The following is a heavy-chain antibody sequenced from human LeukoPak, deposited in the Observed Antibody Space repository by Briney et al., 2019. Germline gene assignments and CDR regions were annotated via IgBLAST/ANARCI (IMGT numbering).Heavy chain of an antibody. V-gene: IGHV4-31*03. D-gene: IGHD6-19*01. Sequence: PSQTPSLTCSVSGYSISSGGYYWTWIRQHPEKGLEWIGYTYYSGNTYYNPSLKSRVDISVDTSKNQFSLKLSSVTAADTAVYYCARVPYSSGRGDYWGQGTLVTVSS. CDR1: GYSISSGGYY. CDR3: ARVPYSSGRGDY. CDR2: TYYSGNT. J-gene: IGHJ4*02.